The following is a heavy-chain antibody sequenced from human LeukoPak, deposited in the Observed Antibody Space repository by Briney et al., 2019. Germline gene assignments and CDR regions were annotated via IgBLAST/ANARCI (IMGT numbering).Heavy chain of an antibody. CDR3: ARGRSSMVKFFDY. Sequence: SETLSLTCAVYGGSFSGYYWSWIRQPPGKGLGWIGEINHSGSTNYNPSLKSRVTISVDTSKNQFSLKLSSVTAADTAVYYCARGRSSMVKFFDYWGQGTLVTVSS. CDR1: GGSFSGYY. J-gene: IGHJ4*02. CDR2: INHSGST. V-gene: IGHV4-34*01. D-gene: IGHD5-18*01.